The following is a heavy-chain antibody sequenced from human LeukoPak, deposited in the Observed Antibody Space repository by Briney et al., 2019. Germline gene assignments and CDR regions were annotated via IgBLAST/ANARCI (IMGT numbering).Heavy chain of an antibody. Sequence: GASVKVSCKASGYTFTSYDINWVRQATGQGLEWMGWINPNSGGTNYAQKFQGRVTMTRDTSISTAYMELSRLRSDDTAVYYCARDAEGLDEARLDYWGQGTLVTVSS. CDR1: GYTFTSYD. CDR3: ARDAEGLDEARLDY. CDR2: INPNSGGT. D-gene: IGHD3-3*01. J-gene: IGHJ4*02. V-gene: IGHV1-2*02.